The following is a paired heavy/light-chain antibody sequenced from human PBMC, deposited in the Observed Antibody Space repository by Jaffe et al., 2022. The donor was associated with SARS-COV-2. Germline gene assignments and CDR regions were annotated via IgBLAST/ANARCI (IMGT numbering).Heavy chain of an antibody. J-gene: IGHJ4*02. CDR2: ISGSGGSI. Sequence: EVQLLESGGGLVQPGGSLRLSCAASGFTFSNYAMNWVRQAPGKGLEWVSVISGSGGSIYYADSVKGRFIISRDNSKNTLYLQMNSLRAEETAIYYCAKTRRSGYVRAEADYWGQGTLVTVSS. CDR1: GFTFSNYA. V-gene: IGHV3-23*01. D-gene: IGHD2-2*01. CDR3: AKTRRSGYVRAEADY.
Light chain of an antibody. Sequence: DIQMTQSPSSVSASVGDRVTITCRASQGISSWLAWYQQKPGKAPKLLIYAASSLQSGVPSRFSGGGSGTDFTLTISSLQPEDFATYYCQQADSFPLTFGGGTKVEIK. CDR3: QQADSFPLT. V-gene: IGKV1D-12*01. CDR1: QGISSW. CDR2: AAS. J-gene: IGKJ4*01.